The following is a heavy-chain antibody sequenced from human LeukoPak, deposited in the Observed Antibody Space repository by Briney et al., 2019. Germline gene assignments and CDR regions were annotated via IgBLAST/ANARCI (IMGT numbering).Heavy chain of an antibody. CDR3: ARVTTETKGNYYYYYMDV. J-gene: IGHJ6*03. V-gene: IGHV3-7*04. Sequence: GGSLRLSCAASGFTVSSNYMGWGRQAPGKGLEWVANIKQDGSERYYVDSVKGRFTISRDNAKNSLNLQMNSLRADDTAVYYCARVTTETKGNYYYYYMDVWGKGTTVTVSS. CDR2: IKQDGSER. D-gene: IGHD4-17*01. CDR1: GFTVSSNY.